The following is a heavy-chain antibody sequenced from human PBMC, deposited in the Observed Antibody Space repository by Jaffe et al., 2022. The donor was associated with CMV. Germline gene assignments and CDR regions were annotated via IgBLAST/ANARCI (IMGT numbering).Heavy chain of an antibody. V-gene: IGHV4-39*01. CDR3: ARPAYYDSSGYYHAEFDY. CDR1: GGSISSSSYY. J-gene: IGHJ4*02. Sequence: QLQLQESGPGLVKPSETLSLTCTVSGGSISSSSYYWGWIRQPPGKGLEWIGSIYYSGSTYYNPSLKSRVTISVDTSKNQFSLKLSSVTAADTAVYYCARPAYYDSSGYYHAEFDYWGQGTLVTVSS. CDR2: IYYSGST. D-gene: IGHD3-22*01.